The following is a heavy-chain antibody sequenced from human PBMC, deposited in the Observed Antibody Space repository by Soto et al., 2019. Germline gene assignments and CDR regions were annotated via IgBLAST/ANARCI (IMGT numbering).Heavy chain of an antibody. CDR2: INPSSGSP. J-gene: IGHJ4*02. Sequence: QVQLVQSGAEVKKPGASVKVSCRTSGYTFSRYYMHWVRQAPGQGLEWMGIINPSSGSPNYAQKFLGTLTPTRDKSTRMVYMELNGLPSEDTAMYYCAREVVVKVYEMGGPYYWGQGTLVTVSS. CDR1: GYTFSRYY. CDR3: AREVVVKVYEMGGPYY. V-gene: IGHV1-46*03. D-gene: IGHD2-8*01.